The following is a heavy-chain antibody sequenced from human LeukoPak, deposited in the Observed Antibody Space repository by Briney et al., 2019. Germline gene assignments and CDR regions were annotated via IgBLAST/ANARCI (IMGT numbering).Heavy chain of an antibody. Sequence: ASVKVSCKASGYTFTDYDMHWVRQAPGQGLEWMGWINPNSGGTNYALKFQGRVTMTRDTSISTVYMEVSRLTSDDTAVYFCARKKGDYWGQGTLVTVST. J-gene: IGHJ4*02. CDR2: INPNSGGT. CDR1: GYTFTDYD. V-gene: IGHV1-2*02. CDR3: ARKKGDY.